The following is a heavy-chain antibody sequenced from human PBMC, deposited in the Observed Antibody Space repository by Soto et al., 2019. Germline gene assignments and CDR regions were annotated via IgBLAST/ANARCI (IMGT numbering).Heavy chain of an antibody. V-gene: IGHV3-33*01. Sequence: QVPLVESGGGVVQPGRSLRLSCAASGFTFSSYGMHWVRQAPGKGLEWVAVIWYDGSNKYYADSVKGRFTISRDNSKNTLYLQMNSLRAEDTAVYYCARRGYDSSGVEYFQHWGQGTLVTVSS. D-gene: IGHD3-22*01. CDR3: ARRGYDSSGVEYFQH. J-gene: IGHJ1*01. CDR1: GFTFSSYG. CDR2: IWYDGSNK.